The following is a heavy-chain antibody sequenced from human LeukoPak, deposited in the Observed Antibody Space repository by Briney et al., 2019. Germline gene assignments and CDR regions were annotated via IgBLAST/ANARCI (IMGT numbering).Heavy chain of an antibody. V-gene: IGHV4-4*07. CDR2: IYTSGNT. CDR3: ARGSGTYYNPYYYGIDV. D-gene: IGHD3-10*01. Sequence: SETLSLTCTVSGGSISSYYWSWIRQPAGKGLEWIGRIYTSGNTYYNPPLKSRVTMSVDTSKNQFSLKLSSVTAADTAVYYCARGSGTYYNPYYYGIDVWGQGTTVTVSS. J-gene: IGHJ6*02. CDR1: GGSISSYY.